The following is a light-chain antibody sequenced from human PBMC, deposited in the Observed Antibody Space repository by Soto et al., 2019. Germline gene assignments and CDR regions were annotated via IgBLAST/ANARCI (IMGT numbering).Light chain of an antibody. CDR3: SSYTASSLLL. J-gene: IGLJ1*01. V-gene: IGLV2-14*01. CDR1: SSDVGGFNY. CDR2: EVS. Sequence: QSALTQPASVSGSPRQSITISCTGTSSDVGGFNYVSWYQQHPGKAPKLMIFEVSNRPSGVSHRFSGSKSGNTASLTISGLQAEDDADYYCSSYTASSLLLFGPGTKLTVL.